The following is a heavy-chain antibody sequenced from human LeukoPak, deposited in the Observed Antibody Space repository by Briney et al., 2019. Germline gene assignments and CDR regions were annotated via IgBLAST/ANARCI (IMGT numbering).Heavy chain of an antibody. D-gene: IGHD3-16*01. CDR1: GYSISSGYY. CDR3: ARGQGAHP. J-gene: IGHJ5*02. V-gene: IGHV4-38-2*02. CDR2: IYHSGST. Sequence: SETLSLTCIVSGYSISSGYYWGWIRQPPGKGLEWIGSIYHSGSTYYNPSLKSRVTISVDTSKNQFSLKLSSVTAADTAVYYCARGQGAHPWGQGTLVTVSS.